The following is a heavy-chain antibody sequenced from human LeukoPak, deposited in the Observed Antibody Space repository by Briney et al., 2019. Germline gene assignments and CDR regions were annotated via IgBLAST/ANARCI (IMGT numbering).Heavy chain of an antibody. CDR3: TRVVPAAISPRTGFDP. V-gene: IGHV1-69*13. J-gene: IGHJ5*02. D-gene: IGHD2-2*02. CDR1: GGTFSSYA. Sequence: ASVKVSCKASGGTFSSYAISGVRQAPGQGLEWMGGIIPIFGTANYAQKFQGRVTITADESTSTAYMELSSLRSEETAVYYCTRVVPAAISPRTGFDPWGQGTLVTVSS. CDR2: IIPIFGTA.